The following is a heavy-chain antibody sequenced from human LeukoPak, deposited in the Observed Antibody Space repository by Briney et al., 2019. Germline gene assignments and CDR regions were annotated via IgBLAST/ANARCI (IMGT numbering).Heavy chain of an antibody. Sequence: PGGSLRLSCAASRFTFSSYPMNWVRQAPGKGLEWVSYISSSSSTIYYADSVKARFTISRDNAKNSLYLQMNSLRAEDTAAYYCARELIIYWGCGYWGQGTLVIVSS. CDR3: ARELIIYWGCGY. CDR2: ISSSSSTI. V-gene: IGHV3-48*01. CDR1: RFTFSSYP. D-gene: IGHD2-8*02. J-gene: IGHJ4*02.